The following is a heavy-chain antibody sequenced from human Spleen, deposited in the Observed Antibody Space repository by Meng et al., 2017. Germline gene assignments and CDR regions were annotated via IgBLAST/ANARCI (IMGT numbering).Heavy chain of an antibody. V-gene: IGHV3-48*03. J-gene: IGHJ4*02. CDR1: GFTFSSYE. Sequence: GESLKISCAASGFTFSSYEMNWVRQAPGKGLEWVSYISSSGSTIYYADSVKGRFTISRDNAKNSLYLQMNSLRAEDTAVYYCAREGIWVRGVIIALDYWGQGTLVTVSS. D-gene: IGHD3-10*01. CDR2: ISSSGSTI. CDR3: AREGIWVRGVIIALDY.